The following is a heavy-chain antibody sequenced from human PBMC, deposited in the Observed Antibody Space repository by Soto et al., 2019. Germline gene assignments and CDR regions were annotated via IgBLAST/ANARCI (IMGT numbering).Heavy chain of an antibody. D-gene: IGHD3-10*01. Sequence: ASVKVSCKASGYTFTSYYMHWVRQAPGQGLEWMGIINPSGGSTSYAQKFQGRVTMTRDTSTSTVYMELSSLRSEDTAVYYCAGAMVPTYYFDYCGQGTLVTVSS. CDR1: GYTFTSYY. V-gene: IGHV1-46*01. J-gene: IGHJ4*02. CDR3: AGAMVPTYYFDY. CDR2: INPSGGST.